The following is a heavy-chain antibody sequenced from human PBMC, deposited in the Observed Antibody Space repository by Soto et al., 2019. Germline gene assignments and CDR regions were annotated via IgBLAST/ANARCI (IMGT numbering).Heavy chain of an antibody. V-gene: IGHV4-30-2*01. CDR3: ASERYDSSGYFSYGMDV. J-gene: IGHJ6*02. Sequence: QLQLQESGSGLVKPSQTLSLTCAVSGGSISSGGYSWSWIRQPPGKGLEWIGYIYHSGSTYYNPSLKSRVTISVDRSKNQFSLKLSSVTAADTAVYYCASERYDSSGYFSYGMDVWGQGTTVTVSS. CDR1: GGSISSGGYS. CDR2: IYHSGST. D-gene: IGHD3-22*01.